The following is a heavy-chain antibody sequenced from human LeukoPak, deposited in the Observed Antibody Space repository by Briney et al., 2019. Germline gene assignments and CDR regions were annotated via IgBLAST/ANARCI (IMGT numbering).Heavy chain of an antibody. CDR3: ARDPYSGSYGDYYYYYMDV. J-gene: IGHJ6*03. CDR1: GFTFSAYN. V-gene: IGHV3-21*01. CDR2: ITSTSSYI. D-gene: IGHD1-26*01. Sequence: GGSLRLSCAASGFTFSAYNMNWVRQAPGKGLEWVSSITSTSSYIYYADSVKGRFTISRDNAKSSLYLQMNSLRDEDTAVYYCARDPYSGSYGDYYYYYMDVWGKGTTVTISS.